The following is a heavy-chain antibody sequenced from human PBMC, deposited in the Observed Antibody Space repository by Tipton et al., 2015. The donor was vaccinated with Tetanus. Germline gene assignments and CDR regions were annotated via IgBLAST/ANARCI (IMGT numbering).Heavy chain of an antibody. Sequence: QLVQSGAEVKKPGASVKVSCKASGYTLTSYHMHWVRQAPGQGLEWMGIINPIGGSTSDAQKFQGRISMNGDTPTSTDYKDMNNRGSEEAAVYSGAGAGGGGRRINGPAGIDYWGQGTLVTVSS. CDR2: INPIGGST. V-gene: IGHV1-46*01. J-gene: IGHJ4*02. CDR3: AGAGGGGRRINGPAGIDY. D-gene: IGHD1-20*01. CDR1: GYTLTSYH.